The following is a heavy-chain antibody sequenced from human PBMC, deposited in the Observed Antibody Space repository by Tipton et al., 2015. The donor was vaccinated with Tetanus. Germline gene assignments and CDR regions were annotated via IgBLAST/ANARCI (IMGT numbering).Heavy chain of an antibody. D-gene: IGHD3-3*01. CDR3: ARANYDSSKKGPFDS. CDR2: VYYTGSP. J-gene: IGHJ4*02. V-gene: IGHV4-59*02. Sequence: TLSLTCTVSGDSVSGYYWSWIRQPPGKGLEWIGYVYYTGSPNHNPSLKSRVTISMDRSKNQISLQLTSVTAADTAVYYCARANYDSSKKGPFDSWGQGSLVIVSS. CDR1: GDSVSGYY.